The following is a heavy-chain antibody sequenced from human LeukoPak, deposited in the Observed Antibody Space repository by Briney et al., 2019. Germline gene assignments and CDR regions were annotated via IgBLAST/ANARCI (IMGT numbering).Heavy chain of an antibody. D-gene: IGHD4-17*01. J-gene: IGHJ4*02. CDR1: GYTLTELS. V-gene: IGHV1-24*01. CDR2: FDPEDGET. CDR3: ATVGALTTVTIWDY. Sequence: ASVKVSCKVSGYTLTELSMHWGRQAPGKGLEWMGGFDPEDGETIYAQKFQGRVTMTEDTSTDTAYMELSSLRSEDTAVYYCATVGALTTVTIWDYWGQGTLVTVSS.